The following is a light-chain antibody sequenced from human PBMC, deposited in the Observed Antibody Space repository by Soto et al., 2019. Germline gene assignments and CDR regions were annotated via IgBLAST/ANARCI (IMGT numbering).Light chain of an antibody. CDR3: CSLTTSNTHV. J-gene: IGLJ1*01. CDR2: HVT. CDR1: SSDIGHYDY. V-gene: IGLV2-14*03. Sequence: QSALTQPASVSGSPGQSITISCTGTSSDIGHYDYVSWYQQHPGKAPKLMIYHVTNRPSGVSNRHSGSKSGNSASLTISGLQADDEADYYCCSLTTSNTHVFGRGTKVTVL.